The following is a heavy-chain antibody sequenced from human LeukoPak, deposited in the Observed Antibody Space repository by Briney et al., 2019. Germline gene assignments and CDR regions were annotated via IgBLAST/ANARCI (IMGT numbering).Heavy chain of an antibody. J-gene: IGHJ5*02. CDR3: ARSGYDFNWFDP. CDR2: IYYSGST. Sequence: SETLSLTCTVSGGSISSGGYYWSWIRQHPGKGLEWIGYIYYSGSTYYNPSLKSRVTISVDTSKNQFSLKLSSVTAADTAVYYCARSGYDFNWFDPWGQGTLVTVSS. D-gene: IGHD5-12*01. V-gene: IGHV4-31*03. CDR1: GGSISSGGYY.